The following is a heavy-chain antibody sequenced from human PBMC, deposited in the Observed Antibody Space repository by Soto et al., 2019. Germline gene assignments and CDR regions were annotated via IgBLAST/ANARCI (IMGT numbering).Heavy chain of an antibody. CDR1: GGSFGSSA. V-gene: IGHV1-69*01. CDR2: IIPVFDKA. Sequence: QVQLVQSGADVKKPGSSVKVSCKTSGGSFGSSAISWVRQAPAQGLEWMGEIIPVFDKANYAQNFQGRLTITADELTGTVFMELSSLRSGYTAVYFCARLRRDWGDAFDLWGLGPFVTVSS. CDR3: ARLRRDWGDAFDL. J-gene: IGHJ3*01. D-gene: IGHD3-16*01.